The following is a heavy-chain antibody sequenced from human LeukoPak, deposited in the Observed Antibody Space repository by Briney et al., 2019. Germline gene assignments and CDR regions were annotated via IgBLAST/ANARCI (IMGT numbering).Heavy chain of an antibody. D-gene: IGHD4-23*01. J-gene: IGHJ2*01. V-gene: IGHV4-59*01. CDR3: ARLYDHGGKNFDL. CDR1: GGSISSYY. Sequence: SETLSLTCTVSGGSISSYYWSWIRQPPGKGLEWIGYIYYSGSTNYNPSLKSRVTISIDTSKNQFSLKLRSVTAADTAVYYCARLYDHGGKNFDLWGRGTLLTVSS. CDR2: IYYSGST.